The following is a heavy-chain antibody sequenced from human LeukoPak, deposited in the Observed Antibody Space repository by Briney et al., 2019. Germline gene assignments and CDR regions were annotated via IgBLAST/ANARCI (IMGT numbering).Heavy chain of an antibody. V-gene: IGHV3-9*01. CDR1: GFTFYDYA. J-gene: IGHJ3*02. Sequence: GGSLRLSCAASGFTFYDYAMHWVRRAPGMGLEWVSGISWNSGSIGYADSVKGRFTISRDNAKNSLYLQMNSLRAEDTALYYCAKDIDPGGPNAFDIWGQGTMVTVSS. CDR2: ISWNSGSI. CDR3: AKDIDPGGPNAFDI.